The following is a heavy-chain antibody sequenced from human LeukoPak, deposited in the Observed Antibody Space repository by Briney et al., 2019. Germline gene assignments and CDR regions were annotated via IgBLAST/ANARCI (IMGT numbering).Heavy chain of an antibody. CDR1: GFTFSSYW. Sequence: GGSLRLSCAASGFTFSSYWMHWVRQAPGKGLVWVSRINSDGSSISYADSVKGRFTISRDNAKNTLDLQMNGLRAEDSAVYYCATGRGVTRIDYWGQGTLVTVSS. CDR3: ATGRGVTRIDY. J-gene: IGHJ4*02. D-gene: IGHD5-18*01. V-gene: IGHV3-74*01. CDR2: INSDGSSI.